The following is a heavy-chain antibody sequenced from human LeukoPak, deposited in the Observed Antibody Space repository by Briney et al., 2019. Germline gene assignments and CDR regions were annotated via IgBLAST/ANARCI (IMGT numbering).Heavy chain of an antibody. CDR3: ARGARRWLQSR. CDR2: INHSGGT. V-gene: IGHV4-34*01. Sequence: SETLSLTCAVYGGSFSGYYWSWIRQPPGKGLEWIGEINHSGGTNYNPSLKSRVTISVDTSKNQFSLKLSSVTAADTAVYYCARGARRWLQSRWGQGTLVTVSS. D-gene: IGHD5-24*01. CDR1: GGSFSGYY. J-gene: IGHJ4*02.